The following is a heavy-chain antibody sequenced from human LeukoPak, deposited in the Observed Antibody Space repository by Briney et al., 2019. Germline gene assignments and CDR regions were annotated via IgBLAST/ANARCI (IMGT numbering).Heavy chain of an antibody. Sequence: ASVKVSCKASGYTFTSYGISWVRQAPGQGLEWMGWISAYNGNTNYAQKLQGRATMTTDTSASTAYMELSSLRSEDTAVYYCARERIAARPTQYYYYGMDVWGQGTTVTVSS. D-gene: IGHD6-6*01. J-gene: IGHJ6*02. CDR3: ARERIAARPTQYYYYGMDV. CDR2: ISAYNGNT. CDR1: GYTFTSYG. V-gene: IGHV1-18*01.